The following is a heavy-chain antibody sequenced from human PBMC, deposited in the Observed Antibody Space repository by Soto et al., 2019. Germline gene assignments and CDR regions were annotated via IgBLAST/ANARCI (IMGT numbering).Heavy chain of an antibody. CDR3: AKEGPGGGRHFYYGMDV. D-gene: IGHD1-26*01. J-gene: IGHJ6*02. Sequence: KLVESGGGVVQPGRSLRLSCAASGFVFSDYGMHWVRQAPGKGLEWVALITNDGNNEHYRESVKGRFSISRGRSTNTVDLLMNSLRPEDTGVYYRAKEGPGGGRHFYYGMDVWGQGTTVTVSS. CDR2: ITNDGNNE. V-gene: IGHV3-30*18. CDR1: GFVFSDYG.